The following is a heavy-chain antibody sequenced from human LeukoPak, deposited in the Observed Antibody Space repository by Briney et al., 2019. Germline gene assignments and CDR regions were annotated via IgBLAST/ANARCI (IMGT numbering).Heavy chain of an antibody. Sequence: GGSLRLSCAASGFTFSNAWMSWVRQAPGKGLEWVGRIKSKTNDGTTDYAAPVKGRFTISRDDSKNTLYLQMNSLKTEDTAVYYCTTGEITMIVGRGDYWGQGTLVTVS. CDR3: TTGEITMIVGRGDY. V-gene: IGHV3-15*01. CDR1: GFTFSNAW. D-gene: IGHD3-22*01. J-gene: IGHJ4*02. CDR2: IKSKTNDGTT.